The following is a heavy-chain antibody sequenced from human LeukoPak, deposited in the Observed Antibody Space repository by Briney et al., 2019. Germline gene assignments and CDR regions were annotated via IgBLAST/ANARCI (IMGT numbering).Heavy chain of an antibody. CDR3: ARQYDFWSGLFDY. J-gene: IGHJ4*02. V-gene: IGHV4-61*01. D-gene: IGHD3-3*01. Sequence: SETVSLTCTVSGGSFSSSSYYWGWIRQPPGKGLEWIGYIYYSGSTNYNPSLKSRVTISVDTSKNQFSLKLSSVTAADTAVYYCARQYDFWSGLFDYWGQGTLVTVSS. CDR2: IYYSGST. CDR1: GGSFSSSSYY.